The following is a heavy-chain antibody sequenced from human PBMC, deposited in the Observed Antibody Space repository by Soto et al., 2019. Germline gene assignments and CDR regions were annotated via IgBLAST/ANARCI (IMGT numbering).Heavy chain of an antibody. CDR3: ARQEWDSSGYTVGYFDY. V-gene: IGHV4-59*08. CDR1: GDSISNYY. J-gene: IGHJ4*02. CDR2: IYYSGST. D-gene: IGHD3-22*01. Sequence: ETLSLTCTVSGDSISNYYWSWIRQPPGKGLEWIGYIYYSGSTNYNPSLKSRVTISVDTSKNQFSLKLSSVTAADTAVYYCARQEWDSSGYTVGYFDYWGQGTLVTVSS.